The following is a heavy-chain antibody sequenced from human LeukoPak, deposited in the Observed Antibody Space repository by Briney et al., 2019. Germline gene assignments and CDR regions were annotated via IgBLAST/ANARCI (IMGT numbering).Heavy chain of an antibody. V-gene: IGHV4-59*01. CDR2: IYYSGST. Sequence: SETLSLTCTVSGVSISSYYWSWIRQPPGKGLEWIGYIYYSGSTNYNPSLKSRVTISVDTSKNQFSLKLSSVTAADTAVYYCARGRIRVPVFDYWGQGTLVTVSS. CDR3: ARGRIRVPVFDY. J-gene: IGHJ4*02. CDR1: GVSISSYY. D-gene: IGHD3-10*01.